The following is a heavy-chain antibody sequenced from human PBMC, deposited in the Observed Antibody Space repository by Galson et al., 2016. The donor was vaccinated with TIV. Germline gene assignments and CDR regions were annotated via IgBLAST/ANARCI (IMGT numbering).Heavy chain of an antibody. D-gene: IGHD6-19*01. CDR2: INPDGGTT. CDR1: GYAFTSYY. CDR3: ARGPGDQWLLDY. J-gene: IGHJ4*02. Sequence: SVKVSCKASGYAFTSYYIHWVRQAPGQGLEWMGIINPDGGTTVYAQKLQDRVTMTRDTSTSTVYMDLSSLSSDDTAVYFCARGPGDQWLLDYWGLGTLVTVSS. V-gene: IGHV1-46*04.